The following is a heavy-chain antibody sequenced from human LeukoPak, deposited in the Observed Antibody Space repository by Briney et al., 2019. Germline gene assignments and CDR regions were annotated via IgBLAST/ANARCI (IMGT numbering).Heavy chain of an antibody. J-gene: IGHJ5*02. Sequence: GESLKISCKGSGYSFNTYWIGWVRPMPGKGLEWMGIIYPGDSDTRYRPSFQGQVTISSDKSISTAYLQWSSLKASDTATYYCARGFGVTMVRGVIHWFDPWGQGTLVTVSS. CDR1: GYSFNTYW. D-gene: IGHD3-10*01. V-gene: IGHV5-51*01. CDR3: ARGFGVTMVRGVIHWFDP. CDR2: IYPGDSDT.